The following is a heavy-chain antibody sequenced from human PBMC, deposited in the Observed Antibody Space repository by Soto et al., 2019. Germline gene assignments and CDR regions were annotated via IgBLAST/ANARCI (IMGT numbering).Heavy chain of an antibody. CDR3: ARECLTGTIGRYYYYGMDV. Sequence: PSEILSLTCTVSGGSTSSYDWSWIRQPPGKGLEWIGYIYYSGSTNYNPSLKSRVTISVDTSKNQFSLKLSSVTAADTAVYYCARECLTGTIGRYYYYGMDVWGQGTTVTVSS. J-gene: IGHJ6*02. CDR1: GGSTSSYD. D-gene: IGHD1-7*01. V-gene: IGHV4-59*01. CDR2: IYYSGST.